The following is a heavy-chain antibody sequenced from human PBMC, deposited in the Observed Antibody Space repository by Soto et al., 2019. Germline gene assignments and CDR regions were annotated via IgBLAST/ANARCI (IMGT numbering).Heavy chain of an antibody. D-gene: IGHD5-18*01. J-gene: IGHJ6*02. CDR1: GYSFISYW. CDR3: ARCKVDTAMVYYYYGMDV. CDR2: IYPGDSDT. Sequence: GESLKISCQGSGYSFISYWIGWVRPPPGKGLEWMGIIYPGDSDTRYSPSFQGQATISADKSISTAYLQWSSLKASDTAMYYCARCKVDTAMVYYYYGMDVWGQGTTVTVSS. V-gene: IGHV5-51*01.